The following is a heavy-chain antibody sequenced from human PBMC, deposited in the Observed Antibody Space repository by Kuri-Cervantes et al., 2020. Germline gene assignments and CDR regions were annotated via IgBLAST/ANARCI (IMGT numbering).Heavy chain of an antibody. Sequence: GGSLRLSCAASGFTISNNYVSWVRQAPGKGLEWVGLTRNKANAYTTAYAASVKGRFTISRDDSKKSLSLEMNSLKSEDTAVYYCVTFYGGNSGWGQGTLVTVSS. D-gene: IGHD4-23*01. CDR1: GFTISNNY. CDR3: VTFYGGNSG. V-gene: IGHV3-72*01. CDR2: TRNKANAYTT. J-gene: IGHJ4*02.